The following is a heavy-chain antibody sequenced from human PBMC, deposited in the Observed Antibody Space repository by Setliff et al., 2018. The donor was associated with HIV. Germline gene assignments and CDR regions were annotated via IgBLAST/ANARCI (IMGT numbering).Heavy chain of an antibody. CDR1: GFTFTSSA. D-gene: IGHD3-22*01. J-gene: IGHJ3*02. Sequence: SVKVSCKASGFTFTSSAMQWVRQARGQRLEWIGWIVVGSGNTNYAQKFQERVTITRDMSTSTAYMELSSLRSEDTAVYYCAADRNYYDSSVLQRPHAFDIWGQGTMVTVSS. V-gene: IGHV1-58*02. CDR3: AADRNYYDSSVLQRPHAFDI. CDR2: IVVGSGNT.